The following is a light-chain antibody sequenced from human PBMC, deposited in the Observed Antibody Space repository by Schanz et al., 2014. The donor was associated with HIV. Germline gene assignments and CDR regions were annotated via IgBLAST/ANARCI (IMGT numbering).Light chain of an antibody. J-gene: IGLJ3*02. Sequence: QSALTQPASVSGSPGQSITISCIGTSSDVGAYNFVSWYRQYPGKAPKLMIYDVSNRPSGVSNRFSGSKSANTASLTVSGLQAEDEADYYCSSYAGNNNGVFGGGTKLTVL. CDR1: SSDVGAYNF. CDR2: DVS. CDR3: SSYAGNNNGV. V-gene: IGLV2-14*03.